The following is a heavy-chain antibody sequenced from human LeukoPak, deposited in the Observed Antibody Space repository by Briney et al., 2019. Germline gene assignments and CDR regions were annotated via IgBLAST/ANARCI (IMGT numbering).Heavy chain of an antibody. V-gene: IGHV4-34*12. D-gene: IGHD3-10*01. CDR3: AKSNGYGLVDI. J-gene: IGHJ3*02. CDR1: GGSFSGYY. CDR2: IFYSGST. Sequence: SETLTLTCNTYGGSFSGYYWSWIRQPPGKGLEWIGNIFYSGSTYYSPSLRSRVTISLDTSRNQFSLKLNSVTAADTAVYYCAKSNGYGLVDIWGQGTMVTVSS.